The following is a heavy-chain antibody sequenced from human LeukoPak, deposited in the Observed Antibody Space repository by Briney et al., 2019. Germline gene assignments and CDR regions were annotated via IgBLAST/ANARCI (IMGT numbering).Heavy chain of an antibody. V-gene: IGHV3-48*03. Sequence: GGSLRLSCAASGFTFSSYEMNWVRQAPGKGLEWVSYISGSGSTIYYADSVKGRFTISRDNAKNSLYLQMNSLRAEDTAVYYCVREPRDGPAYYFDYWGQGTLVTVSS. D-gene: IGHD1-14*01. J-gene: IGHJ4*02. CDR1: GFTFSSYE. CDR2: ISGSGSTI. CDR3: VREPRDGPAYYFDY.